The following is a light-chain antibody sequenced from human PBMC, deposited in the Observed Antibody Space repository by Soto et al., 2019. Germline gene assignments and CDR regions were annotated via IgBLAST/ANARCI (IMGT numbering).Light chain of an antibody. CDR2: DVS. CDR3: TSYTSSSILV. V-gene: IGLV2-14*01. J-gene: IGLJ3*02. Sequence: QSALTQPASVSGSPGESITISCTGTSSDVGGYNYVSWYQQHPGKAPKLMIYDVSYRPSGVSNRFSGSKSGNTASLTISGLQAEDEATYSCTSYTSSSILVFGGGTKVTVL. CDR1: SSDVGGYNY.